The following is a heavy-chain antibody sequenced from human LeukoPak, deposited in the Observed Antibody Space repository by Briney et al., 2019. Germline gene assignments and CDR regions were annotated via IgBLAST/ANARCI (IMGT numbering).Heavy chain of an antibody. CDR3: ASADGYRSSSRP. V-gene: IGHV4-34*01. Sequence: KSSEALSLTCAVYGGSFSGYYWSWIRQPPGKGLEWIGEINHSGSTNYNPSLKSRVTISVDTSKNQFSLKLSSVTAADTAVYYCASADGYRSSSRPCGQGTLVTVSS. CDR2: INHSGST. CDR1: GGSFSGYY. J-gene: IGHJ5*02. D-gene: IGHD6-13*01.